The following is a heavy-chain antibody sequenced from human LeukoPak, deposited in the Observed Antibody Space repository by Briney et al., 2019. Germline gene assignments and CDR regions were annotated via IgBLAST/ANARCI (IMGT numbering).Heavy chain of an antibody. D-gene: IGHD6-6*01. V-gene: IGHV3-21*01. Sequence: GGSLRLSCAASGFTFSSYSMNWVRQAPGKGLEWVSSISSSSSYIYYADSVKGRFTISRDNAKNSLYLQMNSLRAEDTAVYYCASSGEYCSSSPSWFDPWGQGTLVTVSS. CDR3: ASSGEYCSSSPSWFDP. J-gene: IGHJ5*02. CDR2: ISSSSSYI. CDR1: GFTFSSYS.